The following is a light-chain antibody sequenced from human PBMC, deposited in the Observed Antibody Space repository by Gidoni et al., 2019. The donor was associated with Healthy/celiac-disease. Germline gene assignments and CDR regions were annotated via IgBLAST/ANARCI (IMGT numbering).Light chain of an antibody. J-gene: IGLJ3*02. CDR3: SSYAGSNNWV. V-gene: IGLV2-8*01. Sequence: QSALTQPPSASGSPGQSVTISCTGTSSDVGGYHYVSWYQQHPGKAPKLMIYEVSKRPSGVPDRFSGSKSGNTASLTVSGLQAGDEADYYCSSYAGSNNWVVGGGTKLTVL. CDR1: SSDVGGYHY. CDR2: EVS.